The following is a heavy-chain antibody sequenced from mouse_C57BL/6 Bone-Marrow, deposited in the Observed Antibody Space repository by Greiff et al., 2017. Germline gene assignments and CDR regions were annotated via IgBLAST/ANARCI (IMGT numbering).Heavy chain of an antibody. J-gene: IGHJ2*01. CDR3: ERYPQRNYVFDY. CDR1: GFSFTDYY. CDR2: IRNKANGYTT. Sequence: EVKLMESGGGLVQPGRSLSLSCAASGFSFTDYYMSCGLQPLRKALQWWGFIRNKANGYTTEYSASVQGRFTISRDNSQSILYLHMNALRAEDSATYYCERYPQRNYVFDYWGQGTTLAVSA. D-gene: IGHD1-1*01. V-gene: IGHV7-3*01.